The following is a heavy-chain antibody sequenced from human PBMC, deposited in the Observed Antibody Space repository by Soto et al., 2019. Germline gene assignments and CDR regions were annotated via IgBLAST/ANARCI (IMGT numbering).Heavy chain of an antibody. CDR1: GFTFSSYG. CDR3: AKDLGKVVVAATPWFDP. J-gene: IGHJ5*02. CDR2: ISYDGSNK. Sequence: GGSLRLSCAASGFTFSSYGMHWVRQAPGKGLEWVAVISYDGSNKYYADSVKGRFTISRDNSKNTLYLQMNSLRAEDTAVYYCAKDLGKVVVAATPWFDPWGQGTLVTVSS. V-gene: IGHV3-30*18. D-gene: IGHD2-15*01.